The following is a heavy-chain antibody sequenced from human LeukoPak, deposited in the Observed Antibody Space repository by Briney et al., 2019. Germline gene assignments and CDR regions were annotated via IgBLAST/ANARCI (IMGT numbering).Heavy chain of an antibody. CDR1: GYTFTGYY. J-gene: IGHJ5*02. CDR2: INPNSGGT. V-gene: IGHV1-2*02. CDR3: ARRPPGSGYPDRPFDP. D-gene: IGHD5-12*01. Sequence: ASVKVSCKASGYTFTGYYMHWVRQAPGQGLEWMGWINPNSGGTNYAQKFQGRVTMTRDTSISTAYMELSRLRSDDTAVYYCARRPPGSGYPDRPFDPWGQGTLVTVSS.